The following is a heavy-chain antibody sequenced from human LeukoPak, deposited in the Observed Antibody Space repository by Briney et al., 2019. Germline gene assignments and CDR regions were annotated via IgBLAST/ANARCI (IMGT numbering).Heavy chain of an antibody. D-gene: IGHD6-13*01. CDR3: ARVRNIWSFLDS. CDR2: ISSSSSSTT. J-gene: IGHJ4*02. CDR1: GFTFSDYE. Sequence: GGSLRLSCAASGFTFSDYEMNWVRQAPGKGLEWVSYISSSSSSTTYYADSVKGRFTISRDNAKNSLYLQMNSLRAEDTAMYYCARVRNIWSFLDSWGQGTLVTVSS. V-gene: IGHV3-48*03.